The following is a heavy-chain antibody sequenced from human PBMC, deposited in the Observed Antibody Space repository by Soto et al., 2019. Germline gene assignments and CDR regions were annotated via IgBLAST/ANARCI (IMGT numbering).Heavy chain of an antibody. CDR1: GFAFNIYA. D-gene: IGHD3-10*01. J-gene: IGHJ4*02. Sequence: GGSLRLSCAASGFAFNIYAMSWVRQAPGKGLEWVSVISGSADSTNYADSVKGRFTISRDNSKNTVYLQMNSLRVEDTAVYHCAKDRNHYGSGSYFDYWGQGTLVTVSS. CDR3: AKDRNHYGSGSYFDY. CDR2: ISGSADST. V-gene: IGHV3-23*01.